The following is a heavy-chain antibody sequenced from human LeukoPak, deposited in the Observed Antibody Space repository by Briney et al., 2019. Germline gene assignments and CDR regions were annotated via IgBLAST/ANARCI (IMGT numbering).Heavy chain of an antibody. Sequence: ASVKVSCKVSGYTLTELSMHWVRQAPGKGLEWMGGFDPEDGETIYAQKLQGRVTMTEDTSTDTAYMELSSLRSEDTAVYYCAGYYGSGSYYTWFDPWGQGTLVTVSS. CDR3: AGYYGSGSYYTWFDP. D-gene: IGHD3-10*01. J-gene: IGHJ5*02. V-gene: IGHV1-24*01. CDR1: GYTLTELS. CDR2: FDPEDGET.